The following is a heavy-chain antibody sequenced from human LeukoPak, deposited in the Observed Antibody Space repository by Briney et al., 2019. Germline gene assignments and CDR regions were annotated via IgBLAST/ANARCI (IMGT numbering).Heavy chain of an antibody. J-gene: IGHJ3*02. CDR3: ARAGYSDAFDI. CDR2: ISSNGGST. D-gene: IGHD3-9*01. CDR1: GFTFSSYA. Sequence: TGGSLRLSCAASGFTFSSYAMHWVRQAPGKGLEYVSAISSNGGSTYYANSVKGRFTISRDNSKNTLYLQMGSLRAEDMAVYYCARAGYSDAFDIWGQGTVVTVSS. V-gene: IGHV3-64*01.